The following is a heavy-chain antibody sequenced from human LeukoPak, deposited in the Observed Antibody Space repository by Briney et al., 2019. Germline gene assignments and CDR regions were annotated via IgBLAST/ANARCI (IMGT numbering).Heavy chain of an antibody. D-gene: IGHD3-9*01. Sequence: PGGSLRLSCAASGFTFSDYYMSWVRQAPGKGLEWVSYISSGGSTIYYADSVKGRFTISRDNAKNSLYLQMNSLRAEDTAVYYCARGYYDILGYYGMDVWGQGTTVTVSS. V-gene: IGHV3-11*01. CDR3: ARGYYDILGYYGMDV. CDR2: ISSGGSTI. J-gene: IGHJ6*02. CDR1: GFTFSDYY.